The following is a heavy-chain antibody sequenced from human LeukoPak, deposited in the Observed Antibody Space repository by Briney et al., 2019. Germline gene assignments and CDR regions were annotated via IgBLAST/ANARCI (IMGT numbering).Heavy chain of an antibody. CDR3: AREQPYVLRYFDWLSQPDY. Sequence: PGGSLRLSCAASGFTFGNAWMSWVRQAPGKGLGWVANIKQEGSEKYYVDSVKGRFTISRDNAKNSLYLQMNSLRAEDTAVYYCAREQPYVLRYFDWLSQPDYWGQGTLVTVSS. CDR2: IKQEGSEK. J-gene: IGHJ4*02. V-gene: IGHV3-7*01. CDR1: GFTFGNAW. D-gene: IGHD3-9*01.